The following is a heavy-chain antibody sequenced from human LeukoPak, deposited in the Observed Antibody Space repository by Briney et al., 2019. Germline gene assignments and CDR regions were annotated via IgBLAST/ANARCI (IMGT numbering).Heavy chain of an antibody. J-gene: IGHJ4*02. CDR3: AKSKRIAAAGTLVDY. CDR1: GFTFSSYG. V-gene: IGHV3-30*18. D-gene: IGHD6-13*01. Sequence: GRSLRLSCAASGFTFSSYGMHWVRQAPGKGLEWVAVISYDGSNKYYADSVKGRFTISRDNSKNTLYLQMNSLRAEDTAVYYCAKSKRIAAAGTLVDYWGQGTLVTVSS. CDR2: ISYDGSNK.